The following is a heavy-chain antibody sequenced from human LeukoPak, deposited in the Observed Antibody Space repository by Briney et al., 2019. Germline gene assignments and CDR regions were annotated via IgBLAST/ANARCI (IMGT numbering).Heavy chain of an antibody. CDR1: GFTFSSYA. J-gene: IGHJ4*02. Sequence: GGSLRLSCAASGFTFSSYAMSWVRQAPGKGLEWVANINQDGSEKYYVDSVKGRFTISRDNAKNSLYLQMNSLRADDTAMYYCARDRVWTVLYWGQGTLVTVSS. V-gene: IGHV3-7*01. D-gene: IGHD6-13*01. CDR3: ARDRVWTVLY. CDR2: INQDGSEK.